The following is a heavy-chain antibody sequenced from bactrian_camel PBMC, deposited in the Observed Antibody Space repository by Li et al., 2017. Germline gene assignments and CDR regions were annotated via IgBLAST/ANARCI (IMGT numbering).Heavy chain of an antibody. J-gene: IGHJ4*01. V-gene: IGHV3S42*01. CDR3: AAGSVVGGIY. D-gene: IGHD5*01. CDR1: GLTRGDVA. Sequence: VQLVESGGGLVQPGGSLRLSCAASGLTRGDVAMTWVRQAPGKGLEWVSTISNGGGGAIYDIYSVKGRFTISKDDATNTLYLLMNSLKTEDTAVYYCAAGSVVGGIYWGQGTQVTVS. CDR2: ISNGGGGA.